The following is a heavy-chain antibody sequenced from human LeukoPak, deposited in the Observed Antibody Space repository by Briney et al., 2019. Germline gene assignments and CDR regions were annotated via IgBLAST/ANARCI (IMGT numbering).Heavy chain of an antibody. CDR2: ISWNSGSI. V-gene: IGHV3-9*03. CDR1: GFTFDDYA. J-gene: IGHJ6*03. D-gene: IGHD1-1*01. CDR3: AKDKHDYYYYYYMDV. Sequence: GRSLRLSCAASGFTFDDYAMRWVRQAPGKRLEWVSGISWNSGSIGYADSVKGRFTISRDNAKNSLYLQMNSLRAEDMALYYCAKDKHDYYYYYYMDVWGKGTTVTVSS.